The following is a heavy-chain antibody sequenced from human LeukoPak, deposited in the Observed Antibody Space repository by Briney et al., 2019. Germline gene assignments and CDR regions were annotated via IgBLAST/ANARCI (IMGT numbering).Heavy chain of an antibody. CDR1: GFTFDDYT. V-gene: IGHV3-48*03. D-gene: IGHD3-10*02. CDR2: ISSSGSTI. CDR3: AELGITMIGGV. J-gene: IGHJ6*04. Sequence: QPGGSLRLSCAASGFTFDDYTMHWVRQAPGKGLEWVSYISSSGSTIYYADSVKGRFTISRDNAKNSLYLQMNSLRAEDTAVYYCAELGITMIGGVWGKGTTVTISS.